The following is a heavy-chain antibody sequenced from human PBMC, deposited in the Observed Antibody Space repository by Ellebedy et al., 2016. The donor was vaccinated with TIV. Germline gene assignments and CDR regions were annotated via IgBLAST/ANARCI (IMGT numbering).Heavy chain of an antibody. V-gene: IGHV1-18*01. CDR2: ISAYSGHT. CDR3: ARDPPHPTAVGGSGRYFDY. D-gene: IGHD6-19*01. CDR1: GYTFTDYG. Sequence: AASVKVSCKASGYTFTDYGFDWVRQAPGQGLEWMGWISAYSGHTNYAQKLQGRVTMTTDTSTSTAYMELRSLRSDDTAIYYCARDPPHPTAVGGSGRYFDYWGQGTLVTVSS. J-gene: IGHJ4*02.